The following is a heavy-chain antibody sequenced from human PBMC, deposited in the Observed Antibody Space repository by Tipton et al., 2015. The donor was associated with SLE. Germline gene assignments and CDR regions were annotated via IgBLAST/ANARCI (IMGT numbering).Heavy chain of an antibody. CDR2: VYYTGST. V-gene: IGHV4-34*01. D-gene: IGHD5-24*01. Sequence: TLSLTCAVYDGSFSGYYWSWIRQPPGKGLEWIGDVYYTGSTYYNPSLKSRVTTSVDTSTNQFSLKLSSVTAADTAMYYCVGTRDAYDETGGFDIWGQGTMVTVSS. CDR3: VGTRDAYDETGGFDI. CDR1: DGSFSGYY. J-gene: IGHJ3*02.